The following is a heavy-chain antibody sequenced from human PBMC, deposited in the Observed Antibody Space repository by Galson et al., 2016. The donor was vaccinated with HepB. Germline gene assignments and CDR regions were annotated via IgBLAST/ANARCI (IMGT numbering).Heavy chain of an antibody. J-gene: IGHJ4*02. V-gene: IGHV3-23*01. CDR3: ARDMTASSGGSPFDY. D-gene: IGHD6-6*01. CDR1: GFTFSSHA. CDR2: ISGGGTGT. Sequence: SLRLSCAASGFTFSSHAMSWVRQAPGTGLAWVSGISGGGTGTNYADSVKGRFTISRDISKNTLYLQMNSLRAADTAVYYCARDMTASSGGSPFDYWGQGTLVTVSS.